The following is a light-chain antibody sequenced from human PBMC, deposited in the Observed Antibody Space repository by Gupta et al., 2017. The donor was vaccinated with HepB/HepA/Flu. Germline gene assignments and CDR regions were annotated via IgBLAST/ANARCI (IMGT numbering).Light chain of an antibody. J-gene: IGKJ1*01. CDR3: QQLNSYLWT. CDR1: QGISSY. Sequence: DIQLTQSPSFLSASVGDRVTITCRASQGISSYLAWYQQKPGKAPKLLIYAASTLQSGVPSRFSGSGSGTEFTHTISSLQPEDFATYYCQQLNSYLWTFGQGTKVEIK. CDR2: AAS. V-gene: IGKV1-9*01.